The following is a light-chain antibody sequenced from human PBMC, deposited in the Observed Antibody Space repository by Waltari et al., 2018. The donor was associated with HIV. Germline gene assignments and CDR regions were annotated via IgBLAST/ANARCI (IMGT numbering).Light chain of an antibody. CDR3: QSTDHDGTWV. V-gene: IGLV3-25*03. Sequence: SYDLTQTPSVSVSPGQTARINCSRGALPKKNLSGYRQKAGQAPILLIDKDIERPSGIPDRISGSGSGTGVTLTITDVQAEDEGDYFCQSTDHDGTWVFGGGTKLTVL. CDR1: ALPKKN. CDR2: KDI. J-gene: IGLJ3*02.